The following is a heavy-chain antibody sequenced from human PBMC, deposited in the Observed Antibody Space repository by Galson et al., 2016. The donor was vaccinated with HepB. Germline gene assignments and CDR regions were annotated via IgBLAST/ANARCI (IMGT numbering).Heavy chain of an antibody. CDR1: GGTFSTYG. J-gene: IGHJ3*02. CDR3: ARDLGENPNYDYIGGRYRPDAFDI. V-gene: IGHV1-69*01. CDR2: IIPIFGSI. Sequence: QSGAEVKKPGESLRISCKASGGTFSTYGISWMRQAPGQGLEWMGGIIPIFGSIDYAQKFQGRVSISSDEPTSTAYMDLRSLGSEDTAVYFCARDLGENPNYDYIGGRYRPDAFDIWGQGTMVTVSS. D-gene: IGHD3-16*02.